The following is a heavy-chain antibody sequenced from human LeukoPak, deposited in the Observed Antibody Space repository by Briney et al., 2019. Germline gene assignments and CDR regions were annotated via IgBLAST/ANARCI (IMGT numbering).Heavy chain of an antibody. CDR2: IYPGDSDT. J-gene: IGHJ6*02. V-gene: IGHV5-51*01. Sequence: GESLKISCKGSGYSFTSYWIGWVRQMPGKGLEWMGIIYPGDSDTRYSPSFQGQVTISADKSISTAYLQWSSLKASDTAMYYCARRDGYCSSTSCYADYYYGMDVWGQGTTVTVSS. CDR3: ARRDGYCSSTSCYADYYYGMDV. CDR1: GYSFTSYW. D-gene: IGHD2-2*01.